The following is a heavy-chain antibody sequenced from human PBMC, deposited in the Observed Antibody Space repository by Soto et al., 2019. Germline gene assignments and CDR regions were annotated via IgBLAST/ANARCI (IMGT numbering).Heavy chain of an antibody. Sequence: QVQLQESGPGLVKPSETLSLTCTVSGGSISSYYWSWIRQPPGKGLEWIGYIYYSGSTNYNPSLKSRVTISVDTSKNQFSLKLSSVTAADTAVYYCARCVVLPNAFDIWGQGTMVTVSS. CDR1: GGSISSYY. CDR3: ARCVVLPNAFDI. CDR2: IYYSGST. J-gene: IGHJ3*02. D-gene: IGHD2-21*01. V-gene: IGHV4-59*01.